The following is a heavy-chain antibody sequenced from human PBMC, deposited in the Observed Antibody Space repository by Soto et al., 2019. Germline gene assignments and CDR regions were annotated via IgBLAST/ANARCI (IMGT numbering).Heavy chain of an antibody. CDR2: IFYSGNT. V-gene: IGHV4-59*11. D-gene: IGHD6-19*01. Sequence: SETLSLTCTVSGGSISGHYWIWIRQSPTKGLEWIGHIFYSGNTNYNPSLKSRVTLSADTSKNQFSLRLSSVTAADTAVYYCARVGSSGWSPDYWGQGILVTVSS. J-gene: IGHJ4*02. CDR1: GGSISGHY. CDR3: ARVGSSGWSPDY.